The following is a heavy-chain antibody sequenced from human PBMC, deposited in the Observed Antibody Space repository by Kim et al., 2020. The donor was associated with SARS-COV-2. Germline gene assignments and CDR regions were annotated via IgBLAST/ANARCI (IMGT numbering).Heavy chain of an antibody. Sequence: SETLSLTCAVYGGSFSGYYWSWIRQPPGKGLEWIGEINHSGSTNYNPSLKSRVTISVDTSKNQFSLKLSSVTAADTAVYYCARARTPFGYCSSTSCYSSSRYFDLWGRGTLVTVSS. CDR1: GGSFSGYY. J-gene: IGHJ2*01. CDR3: ARARTPFGYCSSTSCYSSSRYFDL. V-gene: IGHV4-34*01. D-gene: IGHD2-2*03. CDR2: INHSGST.